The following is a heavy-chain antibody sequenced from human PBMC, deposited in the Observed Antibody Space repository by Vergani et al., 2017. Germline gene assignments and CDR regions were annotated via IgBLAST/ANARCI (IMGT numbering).Heavy chain of an antibody. CDR3: ARKLDQSIAAALTQPLDY. CDR2: IIPIFGTA. D-gene: IGHD6-13*01. Sequence: QVQLVQSGAEVKKPGSSVKVSCKASGGTFSSYAISWVRQAPGQGLEWMGGIIPIFGTANYAQKFQGRVTITADESTSTAYMELSSLRSEDTAVYYCARKLDQSIAAALTQPLDYWGQGTLVTVSS. CDR1: GGTFSSYA. V-gene: IGHV1-69*12. J-gene: IGHJ4*02.